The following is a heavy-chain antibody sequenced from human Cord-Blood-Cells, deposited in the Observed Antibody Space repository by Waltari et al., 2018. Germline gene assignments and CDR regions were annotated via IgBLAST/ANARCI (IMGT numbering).Heavy chain of an antibody. Sequence: QVQLQQGGAGLLKPSETLSLTGAGDGGHVSGNYWSWIRQPPGKGLEWIGEINHSGSTNYNPSLKSRVTISVVTSKNQFSLKLSSVTAADTAVYYCARAYYDSSGYYTFDYWGQGTLVTVSS. J-gene: IGHJ4*02. V-gene: IGHV4-34*01. CDR3: ARAYYDSSGYYTFDY. CDR1: GGHVSGNY. CDR2: INHSGST. D-gene: IGHD3-22*01.